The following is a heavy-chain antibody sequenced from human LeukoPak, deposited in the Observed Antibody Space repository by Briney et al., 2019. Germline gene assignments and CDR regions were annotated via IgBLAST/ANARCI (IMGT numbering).Heavy chain of an antibody. Sequence: GGSLRLSCAASGFTVSSNHMSWVRQAPGKGLEWVSGITGSSSFAYYADSVKGRFTISRDNSKQTLYLQMNSLRAEDTAVYYCATRRGYSYWGQGILVTVSS. CDR3: ATRRGYSY. J-gene: IGHJ4*02. CDR1: GFTVSSNH. V-gene: IGHV3-23*01. CDR2: ITGSSSFA. D-gene: IGHD5-12*01.